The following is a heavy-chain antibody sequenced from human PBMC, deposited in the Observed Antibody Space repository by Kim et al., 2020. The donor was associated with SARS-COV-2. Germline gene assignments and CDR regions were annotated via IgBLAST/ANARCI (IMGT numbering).Heavy chain of an antibody. D-gene: IGHD5-12*01. CDR2: INHSGST. CDR1: GGSFSGYY. CDR3: ARGGIYSGFLPPPKYYFDY. V-gene: IGHV4-34*01. Sequence: SETLSLTCAVYGGSFSGYYWSWIRQPPGKGLEWIGEINHSGSTNYNPSLKSRVTISVDTSKNQFSLKLSSVTAADTAVYYCARGGIYSGFLPPPKYYFDYWGQGTLVTVSS. J-gene: IGHJ4*02.